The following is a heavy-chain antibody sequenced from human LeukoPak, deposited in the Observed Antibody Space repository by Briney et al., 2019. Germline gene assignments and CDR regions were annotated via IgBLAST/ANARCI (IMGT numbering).Heavy chain of an antibody. V-gene: IGHV4-39*01. CDR2: IYYNGNT. CDR1: GSSISGSSYY. J-gene: IGHJ3*02. D-gene: IGHD6-13*01. Sequence: SETLSLTCTVSGSSISGSSYYWGWIRQPPGKGLEWIGSIYYNGNTYYNPSLKSRVTISVDTSKNQFSLKLSSVTAADTAVYYCARPQGSSWYVAFDIWGQGTMVTVSS. CDR3: ARPQGSSWYVAFDI.